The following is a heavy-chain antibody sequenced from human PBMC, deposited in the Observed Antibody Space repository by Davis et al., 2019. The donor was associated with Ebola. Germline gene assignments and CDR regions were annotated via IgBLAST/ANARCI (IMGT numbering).Heavy chain of an antibody. Sequence: SETLSLTCTVSGASISSSYWSWIRQPPGKGLDWIGYIYYSGSTNYNPSLKSRVTISVDTSKNQFSLKLSSVTAADTAVYYCARGEYSGYDWNYYYYYGMDVWGQGTTVTVSS. J-gene: IGHJ6*02. D-gene: IGHD5-12*01. V-gene: IGHV4-59*12. CDR2: IYYSGST. CDR1: GASISSSY. CDR3: ARGEYSGYDWNYYYYYGMDV.